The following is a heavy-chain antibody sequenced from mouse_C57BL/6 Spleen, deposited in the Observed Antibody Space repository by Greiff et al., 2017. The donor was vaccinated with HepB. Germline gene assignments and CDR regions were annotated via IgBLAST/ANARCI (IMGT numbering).Heavy chain of an antibody. Sequence: EVQLVESGPGLVKPSQSLSLTCSVTGYSITSGYYWNWIRQFPGNKLEWMGYISYDGSNNYNPSLTNRISITRDTSKNQFFLKLNSVTNEDTATYYCARDRDYYGSRHWYFDVWGTGTTVTVSS. V-gene: IGHV3-6*01. D-gene: IGHD1-1*01. J-gene: IGHJ1*03. CDR3: ARDRDYYGSRHWYFDV. CDR1: GYSITSGYY. CDR2: ISYDGSN.